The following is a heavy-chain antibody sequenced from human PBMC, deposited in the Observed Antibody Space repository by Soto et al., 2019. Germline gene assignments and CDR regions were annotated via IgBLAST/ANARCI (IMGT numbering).Heavy chain of an antibody. CDR1: GFTFSSYA. V-gene: IGHV3-23*01. D-gene: IGHD1-26*01. J-gene: IGHJ6*02. Sequence: GGSLRLSCAASGFTFSSYAMSWVRQAPGKGLEWVSGISSSGGSTYYADSVKGRFTISRGNSKNTLYLQMNSLRAEDTAVYYCAKGIGNAMDVWGQGTTVTVSS. CDR3: AKGIGNAMDV. CDR2: ISSSGGST.